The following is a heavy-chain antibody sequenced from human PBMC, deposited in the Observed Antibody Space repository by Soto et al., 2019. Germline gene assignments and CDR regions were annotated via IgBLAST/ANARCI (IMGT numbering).Heavy chain of an antibody. CDR3: ARVTSSWGLVSYFDY. Sequence: GGSLRLSCAASGFTFSSYSMNWVRQAPGKGLEWVSSISSSSSYIYYADSVKGRFTISRDNAKNSLYLQMNSPRAEDTAVYYCARVTSSWGLVSYFDYWGQGTLVTVSS. V-gene: IGHV3-21*01. J-gene: IGHJ4*02. CDR1: GFTFSSYS. D-gene: IGHD6-13*01. CDR2: ISSSSSYI.